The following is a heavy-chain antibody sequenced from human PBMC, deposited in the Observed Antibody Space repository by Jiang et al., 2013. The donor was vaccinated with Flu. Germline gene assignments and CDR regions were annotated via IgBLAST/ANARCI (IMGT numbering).Heavy chain of an antibody. D-gene: IGHD2-2*01. Sequence: QLLESGGGLVQPGGSLRLSCVSSGFTFSSNAMYWVRRAPGKVLEWVSAISGSGGHTYYADSVRGRFTISRDNSKNTLYLVMNSLRVEDTAVYYCTKASSAVSYSWGQGTLVTVSS. V-gene: IGHV3-23*01. CDR3: TKASSAVSYS. J-gene: IGHJ4*02. CDR2: ISGSGGHT. CDR1: GFTFSSNA.